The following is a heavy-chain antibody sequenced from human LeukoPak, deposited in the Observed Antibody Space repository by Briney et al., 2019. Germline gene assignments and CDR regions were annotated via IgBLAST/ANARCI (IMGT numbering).Heavy chain of an antibody. D-gene: IGHD3-22*01. CDR3: ARDSPTTYYYDSSGYYSL. CDR1: GYTFTGYY. J-gene: IGHJ4*02. V-gene: IGHV1-2*02. CDR2: INPNSGGT. Sequence: PGVSVKVSCKASGYTFTGYYMHWVRQAPGQGLEWMGWINPNSGGTNYAQKFQGRVTMTRDTSISTAYMELSRLRSDDTAVYYCARDSPTTYYYDSSGYYSLWGQGTLVTASS.